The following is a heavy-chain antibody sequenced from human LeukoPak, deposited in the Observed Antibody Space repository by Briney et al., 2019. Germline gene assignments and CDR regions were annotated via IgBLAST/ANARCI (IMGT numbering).Heavy chain of an antibody. J-gene: IGHJ4*02. V-gene: IGHV1-8*02. CDR2: MNPNSGNT. CDR1: GYTFTSYD. D-gene: IGHD3-10*01. Sequence: ASVKVSCKASGYTFTSYDINWVRQATGQGLEWMGWMNPNSGNTGYAQKFQGRVTMTTDTSTSTAYMELRSLRSDDTAVYYCAREGYYGSGSRDFDYWGQGTLVTVSS. CDR3: AREGYYGSGSRDFDY.